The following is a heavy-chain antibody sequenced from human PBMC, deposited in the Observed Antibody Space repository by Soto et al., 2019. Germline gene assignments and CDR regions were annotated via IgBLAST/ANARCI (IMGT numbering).Heavy chain of an antibody. V-gene: IGHV3-30-3*01. J-gene: IGHJ6*02. CDR2: ISYDGSNK. CDR3: ARTAIVGATTSYYGMDV. D-gene: IGHD1-26*01. CDR1: GFTFSSYA. Sequence: PGGSLRLSCAASGFTFSSYAMHWVRQAPGKGLEWVAVISYDGSNKYYADSVKGRFTISRDNSKNTLYLQMNSLRAEDTAVYYCARTAIVGATTSYYGMDVWGQGTTVTVSS.